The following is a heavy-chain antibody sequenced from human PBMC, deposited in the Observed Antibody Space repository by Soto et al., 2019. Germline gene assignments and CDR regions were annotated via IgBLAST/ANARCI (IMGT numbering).Heavy chain of an antibody. CDR2: ISYDGSNK. CDR3: ARRYKDGRRDCVSTSCLFDP. D-gene: IGHD2-2*01. Sequence: QVQLVESGGGVVQPGRSLRLSCAASGFTFSTYAMHWVRQAPGKGLEWVAVISYDGSNKYDADSVKGRFTISRDNSKNTRYLQMNSLRAEDTAVYYGARRYKDGRRDCVSTSCLFDPWGQVTLVTVSS. V-gene: IGHV3-30-3*01. J-gene: IGHJ5*02. CDR1: GFTFSTYA.